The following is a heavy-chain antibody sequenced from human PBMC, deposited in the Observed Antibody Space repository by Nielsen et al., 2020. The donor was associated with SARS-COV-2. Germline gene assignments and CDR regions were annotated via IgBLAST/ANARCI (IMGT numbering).Heavy chain of an antibody. J-gene: IGHJ5*02. V-gene: IGHV3-30*18. D-gene: IGHD1-26*01. Sequence: GGSLRLSCAASGFTFSSYGMHWVRQAPGKGLEWVAVISYDGSNKYYADSVKGRFTISRDNSKNTLYLQMNSLRAEDTAVYYCAKDKGEWELLPWGQGTLVTVSS. CDR3: AKDKGEWELLP. CDR1: GFTFSSYG. CDR2: ISYDGSNK.